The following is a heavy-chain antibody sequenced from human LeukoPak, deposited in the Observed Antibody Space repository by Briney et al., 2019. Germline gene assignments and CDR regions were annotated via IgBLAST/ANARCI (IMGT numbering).Heavy chain of an antibody. Sequence: GGSLRLSCAASGFTFSSYWMSWVRQAPGKGLEWVANIKQDGSEKYSVDSVKGRFIVSRDNAKNSLYLQMNSLRAEDTAVYYCANYDSDGGKVDYWGQGTLVTVSS. CDR2: IKQDGSEK. J-gene: IGHJ4*02. D-gene: IGHD3-22*01. V-gene: IGHV3-7*01. CDR1: GFTFSSYW. CDR3: ANYDSDGGKVDY.